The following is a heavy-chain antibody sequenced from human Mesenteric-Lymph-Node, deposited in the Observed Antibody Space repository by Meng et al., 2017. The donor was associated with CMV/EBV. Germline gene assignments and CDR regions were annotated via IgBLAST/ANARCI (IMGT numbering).Heavy chain of an antibody. V-gene: IGHV4-34*01. D-gene: IGHD1-14*01. CDR1: GGSFSAYY. J-gene: IGHJ4*02. CDR3: ASLAPLNNTKDKIPSGY. CDR2: INHSGST. Sequence: QVQLQQWGEGLLKPSETRSPTCAVYGGSFSAYYWSWIRQPPGKGLEWIGEINHSGSTNYNPSLKSRITISVDTSKNQFSLKLTSVTAADTAVYFCASLAPLNNTKDKIPSGYWGQGTLVTVSS.